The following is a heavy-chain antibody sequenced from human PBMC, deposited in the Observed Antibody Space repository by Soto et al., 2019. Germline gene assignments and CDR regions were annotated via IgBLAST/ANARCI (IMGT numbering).Heavy chain of an antibody. CDR1: GYTFTGYY. J-gene: IGHJ4*02. CDR2: INPNSGGT. D-gene: IGHD3-16*02. Sequence: ASVKVSCKASGYTFTGYYMHWVRQAPGQGLEWMGWINPNSGGTNYAQKFQGWVTMTRDTSISTAYMELSRLRSDDTAVYYCARDSTLNPKPSYYFDYWGQGTLVTVSS. CDR3: ARDSTLNPKPSYYFDY. V-gene: IGHV1-2*04.